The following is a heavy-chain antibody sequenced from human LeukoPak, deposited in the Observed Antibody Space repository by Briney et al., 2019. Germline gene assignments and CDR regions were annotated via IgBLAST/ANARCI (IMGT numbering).Heavy chain of an antibody. V-gene: IGHV4-61*02. CDR1: GGSISSSSYY. Sequence: PSETLSLTCTVSGGSISSSSYYWSWIRQPAGKGLEWIGRIYTSGSTNYNPSLKSRVTMSVDTSKNQFSLKLSSVTAADTAVYYCAREKYQRGAPKLDYWGQGTLVTVSS. CDR2: IYTSGST. D-gene: IGHD1-26*01. CDR3: AREKYQRGAPKLDY. J-gene: IGHJ4*02.